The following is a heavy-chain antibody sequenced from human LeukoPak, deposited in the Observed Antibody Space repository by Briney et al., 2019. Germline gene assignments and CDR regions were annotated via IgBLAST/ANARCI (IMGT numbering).Heavy chain of an antibody. CDR2: IFYSGST. Sequence: GSLRLSCAASGFTFSSYEMNWVRQPPGKGLEWIGNIFYSGSTYYSPSVKSRVTISLETSRNQFSLKLNSVTAADTAVYYCAKSNGYGLVDIWGQGTMVTVSS. CDR3: AKSNGYGLVDI. D-gene: IGHD3-10*01. J-gene: IGHJ3*02. V-gene: IGHV4-59*12. CDR1: GFTFSSYE.